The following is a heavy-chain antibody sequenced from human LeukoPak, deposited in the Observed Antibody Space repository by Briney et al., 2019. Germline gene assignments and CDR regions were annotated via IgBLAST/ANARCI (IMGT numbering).Heavy chain of an antibody. CDR1: GGTFSSYA. V-gene: IGHV1-69*13. J-gene: IGHJ4*02. Sequence: SVKVSCKASGGTFSSYAISWARQAPGQGLEWMGGIIPIFGTANYAQKFQGRVTITADESTSTAYMELSSLRSEDTAVYYCAREWISQYYFDYWGQGTLVTVSS. CDR3: AREWISQYYFDY. CDR2: IIPIFGTA. D-gene: IGHD5-12*01.